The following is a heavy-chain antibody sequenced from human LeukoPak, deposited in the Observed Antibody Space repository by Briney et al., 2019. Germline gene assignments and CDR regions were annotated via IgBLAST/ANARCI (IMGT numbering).Heavy chain of an antibody. D-gene: IGHD4-17*01. Sequence: GGSLRLSCAASGFTFSSYAMRWVRQAPGKGLEWVAVISYDGSNKYYADSVKGRFTISRDNSKNTLYLQMNSLRAEDTAVYYCASARPVTLDYWGQGTLVTVSS. CDR3: ASARPVTLDY. CDR1: GFTFSSYA. V-gene: IGHV3-30-3*01. CDR2: ISYDGSNK. J-gene: IGHJ4*02.